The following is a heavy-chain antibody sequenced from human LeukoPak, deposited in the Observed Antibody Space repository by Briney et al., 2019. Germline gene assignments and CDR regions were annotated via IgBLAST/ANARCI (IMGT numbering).Heavy chain of an antibody. CDR2: ISWDGGST. J-gene: IGHJ6*02. V-gene: IGHV3-43*01. D-gene: IGHD3-9*01. CDR3: AKDIAPVLRYFDWSPGYGMDV. Sequence: GGSLRLSCAASGFTFDDYTMHWVRQAPGKGLEWVSLISWDGGSTYYADSVKGQFTISRDNSKNSLYLQMNSLRTEDTALYYCAKDIAPVLRYFDWSPGYGMDVWGQGTTVTVSS. CDR1: GFTFDDYT.